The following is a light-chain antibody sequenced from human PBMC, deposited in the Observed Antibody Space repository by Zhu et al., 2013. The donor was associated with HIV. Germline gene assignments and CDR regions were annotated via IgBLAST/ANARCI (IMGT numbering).Light chain of an antibody. J-gene: IGKJ4*01. CDR1: QSIDNY. V-gene: IGKV1-39*01. Sequence: DIQMTQSPSSLSASVGDRITITCRATQSIDNYLHWYQQKPGKAAKLLIYEASNLRTGVPSRFSGSGSGTDFTLTISSLDPDDFATYFCQQSYNFPLTFGGGPRWRS. CDR2: EAS. CDR3: QQSYNFPLT.